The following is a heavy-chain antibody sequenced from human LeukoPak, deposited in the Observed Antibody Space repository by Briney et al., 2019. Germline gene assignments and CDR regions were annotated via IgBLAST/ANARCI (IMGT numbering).Heavy chain of an antibody. CDR2: MSGRGGST. V-gene: IGHV3-23*01. D-gene: IGHD3-3*01. J-gene: IGHJ3*02. Sequence: GGSLRLSCAASGFTFSSYAMSWVRQAPGKGLEWVSGMSGRGGSTYHADSVKGRFTISRDNAKNSVSLQMNSLRAEDTAVYYCARGDDFWGERNAFDIWGQGTMVTVSS. CDR3: ARGDDFWGERNAFDI. CDR1: GFTFSSYA.